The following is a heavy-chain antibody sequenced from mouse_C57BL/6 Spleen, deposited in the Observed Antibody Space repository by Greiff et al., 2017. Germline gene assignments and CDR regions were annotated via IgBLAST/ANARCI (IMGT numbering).Heavy chain of an antibody. J-gene: IGHJ2*01. CDR3: TREISIYYGNYFDY. Sequence: EVKLMEPGGGLVKPGGSLKLSCAASGFTFSAYGMHWVRQAPEKGLEWVAYISSGSSPIYYADTVKGRFTISRDNDKNTLFLQMTSLRSEVTAIYYCTREISIYYGNYFDYWGQGTTLTVSS. D-gene: IGHD2-1*01. CDR1: GFTFSAYG. CDR2: ISSGSSPI. V-gene: IGHV5-17*01.